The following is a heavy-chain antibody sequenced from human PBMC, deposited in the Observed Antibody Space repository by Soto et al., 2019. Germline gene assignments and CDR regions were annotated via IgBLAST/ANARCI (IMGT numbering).Heavy chain of an antibody. CDR3: ARDRRQQLVPHDAFDI. D-gene: IGHD6-6*01. J-gene: IGHJ3*02. CDR2: IIPILGIA. CDR1: GGTFSSYT. V-gene: IGHV1-69*04. Sequence: GASVKVSCKASGGTFSSYTISWVRQAPGQGLEWMGRIIPILGIANYAQKLQGRVTITADKSTSTAYIELSSLRSEDTAVYYCARDRRQQLVPHDAFDIWGQGTMVTVSS.